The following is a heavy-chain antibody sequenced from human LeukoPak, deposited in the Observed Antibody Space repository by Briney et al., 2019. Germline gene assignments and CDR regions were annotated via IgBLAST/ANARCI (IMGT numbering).Heavy chain of an antibody. CDR2: INNSGST. V-gene: IGHV4-34*01. CDR3: ARVEGYYDSSGYHTGYFQH. J-gene: IGHJ1*01. D-gene: IGHD3-22*01. Sequence: SETLSLTCAVYGGSFSGYYWSWIRQPPGKGLEWVGEINNSGSTNYNPSLKSRVTISVDTSKNQFSLKLSSVTAADTAVYYCARVEGYYDSSGYHTGYFQHWGQGTLVTVSS. CDR1: GGSFSGYY.